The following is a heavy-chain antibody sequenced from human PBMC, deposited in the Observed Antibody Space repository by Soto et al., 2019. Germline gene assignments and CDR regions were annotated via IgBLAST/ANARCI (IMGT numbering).Heavy chain of an antibody. D-gene: IGHD1-26*01. Sequence: SETLSLTCTVSGDSISSGCYYWSWIRQHPGKGLEWIGYIYYSGSTYYNPSLKSRVTISVDTSKNQFSLKLSSVTAADTAVYLCGRGSYGTGAFDIWGQGTMVTVS. CDR1: GDSISSGCYY. CDR3: GRGSYGTGAFDI. CDR2: IYYSGST. J-gene: IGHJ3*02. V-gene: IGHV4-31*03.